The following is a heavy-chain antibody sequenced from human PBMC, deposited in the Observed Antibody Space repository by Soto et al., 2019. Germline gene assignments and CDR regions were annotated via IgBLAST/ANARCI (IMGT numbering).Heavy chain of an antibody. CDR2: ISGNGDST. J-gene: IGHJ4*02. CDR3: AKDGAQLTTMTAVVIPDH. CDR1: GFTFSNYA. V-gene: IGHV3-23*01. Sequence: GGSLRLSCAASGFTFSNYAMSWVRQAPGKGLEWVSGISGNGDSTNNGDSVKGRFTISRDNSKNTLFLQMNSLRAEDTAVYYCAKDGAQLTTMTAVVIPDHWGQGT. D-gene: IGHD3-22*01.